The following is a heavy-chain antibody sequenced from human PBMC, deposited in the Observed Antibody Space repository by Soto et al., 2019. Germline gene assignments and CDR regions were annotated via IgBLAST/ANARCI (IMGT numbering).Heavy chain of an antibody. J-gene: IGHJ5*02. CDR2: ISYDGSNA. D-gene: IGHD3-22*01. V-gene: IGHV3-30-3*01. CDR1: GFTFSSYA. CDR3: VRDLSSACYRRLDP. Sequence: GGSLRLSCAASGFTFSSYAMHWVRQAPGKGLEWLAVISYDGSNAYYADSEKGRFTISRDNSKNLLYLQMNSLRAEDTAVYHCVRDLSSACYRRLDPWGQGSLVTVSS.